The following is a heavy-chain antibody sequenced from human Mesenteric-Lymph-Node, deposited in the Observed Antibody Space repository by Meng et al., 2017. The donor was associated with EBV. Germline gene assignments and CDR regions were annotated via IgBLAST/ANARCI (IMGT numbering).Heavy chain of an antibody. J-gene: IGHJ4*02. V-gene: IGHV3-11*01. CDR2: ISASGSTI. D-gene: IGHD1-7*01. Sequence: VQLVGSGGGWGKPGGPLGLCVVVSGFPFRDHNRSWIRHVPGKGLGWVSAISASGSTIYYADSVQGRFTISRDNAKNSLYLQMNSLRDEDTAVYYCARGPTLGTTAFDYWGQGTLVTVSS. CDR1: GFPFRDHN. CDR3: ARGPTLGTTAFDY.